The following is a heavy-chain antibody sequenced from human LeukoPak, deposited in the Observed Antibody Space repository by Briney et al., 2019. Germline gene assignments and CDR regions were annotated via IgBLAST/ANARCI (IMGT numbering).Heavy chain of an antibody. D-gene: IGHD3-10*01. J-gene: IGHJ3*02. CDR2: IYYSGST. V-gene: IGHV4-59*01. Sequence: ATLSLTCTVSGGSISSYYWSWIRQPPGKGLEWIGYIYYSGSTNYNPSLKSRVTISVDTSKNQFSLKLSSVSAADTAVYYCATWSYYLRRDAFDIWGQGTMVTVSS. CDR3: ATWSYYLRRDAFDI. CDR1: GGSISSYY.